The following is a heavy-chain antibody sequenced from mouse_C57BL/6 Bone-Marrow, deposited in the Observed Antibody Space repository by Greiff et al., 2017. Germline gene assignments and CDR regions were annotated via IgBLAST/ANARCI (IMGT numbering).Heavy chain of an antibody. CDR1: GFTFSSYG. CDR3: ARQGEVITTVVAPFAY. D-gene: IGHD1-1*01. V-gene: IGHV5-6*01. Sequence: EVKLMESGGDLVKPGGSLKLSCAASGFTFSSYGMSWVRQTPDKRLEWVATISSGGSYTYYPASVKGRFTISRDNAKNTLYLQMSSRKTEDTAMYYCARQGEVITTVVAPFAYWGQGTLVTVSA. CDR2: ISSGGSYT. J-gene: IGHJ3*01.